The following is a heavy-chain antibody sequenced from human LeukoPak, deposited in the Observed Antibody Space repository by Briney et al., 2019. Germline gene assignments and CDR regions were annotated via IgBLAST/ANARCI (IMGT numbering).Heavy chain of an antibody. D-gene: IGHD4-17*01. V-gene: IGHV2-70*01. CDR3: ARYLYGDSASYFDY. J-gene: IGHJ4*02. CDR2: IDWDDNK. Sequence: SGPALVKPTQTLTLTCTFSGFSLSTSGMCVSWIRQPPGKALEWLALIDWDDNKYYNTSLKTRPTISKDTSKNQVVLTMTNMDPVDTATYFCARYLYGDSASYFDYWGQGSLVIVSS. CDR1: GFSLSTSGMC.